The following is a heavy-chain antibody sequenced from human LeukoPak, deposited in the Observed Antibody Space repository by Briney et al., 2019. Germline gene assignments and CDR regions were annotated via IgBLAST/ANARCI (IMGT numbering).Heavy chain of an antibody. CDR2: ISGSSSYI. CDR1: GFTCSGYD. V-gene: IGHV3-21*01. D-gene: IGHD6-6*01. Sequence: GGSLRLSCAASGFTCSGYDMIWVRQAPGKGLVWVSSISGSSSYIYYGDSMKGRFTISRDNAKNSLYLQMNSLRAEDTAVYYCARGSSNVAARNIWFDPWGQGTLVTVSS. CDR3: ARGSSNVAARNIWFDP. J-gene: IGHJ5*02.